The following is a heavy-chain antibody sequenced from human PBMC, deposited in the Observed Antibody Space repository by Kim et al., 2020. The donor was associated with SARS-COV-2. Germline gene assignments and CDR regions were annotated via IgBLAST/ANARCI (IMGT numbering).Heavy chain of an antibody. D-gene: IGHD3-9*01. V-gene: IGHV3-9*01. CDR3: AKVVGGILDYGMDV. Sequence: GGSLRLSCAASGFTFDDYAMHWVRQAPGKGLEWVSGISWNSGSIGYADSVKGRFTISRDNAKNSLYLQMNSLRAEDTALYYCAKVVGGILDYGMDVWGQGTTVTVSS. CDR2: ISWNSGSI. CDR1: GFTFDDYA. J-gene: IGHJ6*02.